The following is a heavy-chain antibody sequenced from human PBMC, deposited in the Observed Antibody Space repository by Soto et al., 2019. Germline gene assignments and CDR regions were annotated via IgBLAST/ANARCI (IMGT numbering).Heavy chain of an antibody. J-gene: IGHJ6*02. CDR2: IYYSGST. Sequence: SETLSLTCTVSGGSISSGDYYWSWIRQPPGKVLEWIVYIYYSGSTYYNPSLKSRVTISLDTSNNQFSLKLSSVTSSYTAVYYCAXDXYVSDILTDYGYYYGMDVWGQGTTVTVSS. CDR3: AXDXYVSDILTDYGYYYGMDV. CDR1: GGSISSGDYY. V-gene: IGHV4-30-4*01. D-gene: IGHD3-9*01.